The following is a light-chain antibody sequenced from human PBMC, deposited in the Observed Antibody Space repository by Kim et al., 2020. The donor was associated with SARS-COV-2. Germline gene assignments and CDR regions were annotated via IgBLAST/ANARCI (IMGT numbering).Light chain of an antibody. V-gene: IGLV3-19*01. CDR1: ILRTFY. Sequence: ALGQTVTITCQGDILRTFYAAWYQQKPRQAPILVMYGENNRPSGISDRFSASNSGNTASLTITGAQAEDEADYYCKSRDLSGNNVFFGGGTQLTVL. CDR2: GEN. CDR3: KSRDLSGNNVF. J-gene: IGLJ2*01.